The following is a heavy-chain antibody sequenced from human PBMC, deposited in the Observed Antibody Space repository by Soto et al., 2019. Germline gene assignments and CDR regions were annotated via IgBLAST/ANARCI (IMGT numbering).Heavy chain of an antibody. Sequence: PVKLSSKASGGTFSSYAISSLRQTPGQGLEWMGGIIPIFGTANYAQTSQGRVRITADESTSTAYMELSSLRSEDTAVYYCARPARIVFVPAAMLAGMDVWRQGTTVTVSS. J-gene: IGHJ6*02. D-gene: IGHD2-2*01. V-gene: IGHV1-69*13. CDR1: GGTFSSYA. CDR3: ARPARIVFVPAAMLAGMDV. CDR2: IIPIFGTA.